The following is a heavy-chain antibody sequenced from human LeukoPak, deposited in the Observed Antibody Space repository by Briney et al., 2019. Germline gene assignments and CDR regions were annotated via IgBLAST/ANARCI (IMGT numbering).Heavy chain of an antibody. CDR1: GFTFSNYG. Sequence: GGSLRLSCAVSGFTFSNYGMTWVRQAPGKGLEWVSYISTSSGTIYYTDSVKGRFTISRDNAKNALYLQMNSLTAEDTGVYYCARVPSGYTLGFGYYYYYMDVWGNGTTVAVSS. CDR3: ARVPSGYTLGFGYYYYYMDV. CDR2: ISTSSGTI. V-gene: IGHV3-48*04. J-gene: IGHJ6*03. D-gene: IGHD5-18*01.